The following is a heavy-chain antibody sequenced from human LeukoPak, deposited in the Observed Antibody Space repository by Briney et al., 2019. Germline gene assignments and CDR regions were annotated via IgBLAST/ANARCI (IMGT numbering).Heavy chain of an antibody. CDR3: ARNTQGDGSDY. CDR1: GYTFTSYA. D-gene: IGHD1/OR15-1a*01. V-gene: IGHV1-3*01. Sequence: VASVKVSCKASGYTFTSYAMHWVRQAPGQRLEWMGWINAGNGNAKYSQKFQGRVTITRDTSASTAYMELSSLRSEDTAVYYCARNTQGDGSDYWGQGTLVTVSS. J-gene: IGHJ4*02. CDR2: INAGNGNA.